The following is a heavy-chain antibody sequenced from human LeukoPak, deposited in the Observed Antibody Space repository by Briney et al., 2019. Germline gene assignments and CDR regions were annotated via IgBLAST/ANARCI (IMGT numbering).Heavy chain of an antibody. CDR1: GYIFTSYW. Sequence: GESLKISCKGSGYIFTSYWIGWVRQMPGKGLEWMGITYPGNSDTRYSPSFQGQVTISADKSISTAYLQWSSLKASDTAMYYCARHPYYDSSGYIKGPFDYWGRGALVTVSS. J-gene: IGHJ4*02. CDR3: ARHPYYDSSGYIKGPFDY. D-gene: IGHD3-22*01. V-gene: IGHV5-51*01. CDR2: TYPGNSDT.